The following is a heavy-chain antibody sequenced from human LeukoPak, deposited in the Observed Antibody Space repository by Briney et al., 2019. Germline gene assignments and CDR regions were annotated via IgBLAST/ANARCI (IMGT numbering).Heavy chain of an antibody. CDR1: GGSISSYY. D-gene: IGHD2-8*01. CDR2: IYSSWIT. CDR3: AREIANCINGVCPPAGNFDY. J-gene: IGHJ4*02. V-gene: IGHV4-4*07. Sequence: SETLSLTCTVSGGSISSYYWSWIRQPAGKGLEWIGRIYSSWITNYKPSLKSRVTISVDKSKNQFSLKLSSVTAADTAVYYCAREIANCINGVCPPAGNFDYWGQGTLVTVSS.